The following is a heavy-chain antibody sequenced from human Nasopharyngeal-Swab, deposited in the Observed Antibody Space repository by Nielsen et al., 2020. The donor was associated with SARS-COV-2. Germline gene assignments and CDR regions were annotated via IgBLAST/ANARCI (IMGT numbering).Heavy chain of an antibody. J-gene: IGHJ4*02. CDR2: INSIGSSI. D-gene: IGHD6-6*01. V-gene: IGHV3-74*01. CDR3: TRDDGQLGDY. CDR1: GFTFSTYW. Sequence: GESLKISCPASGFTFSTYWMHWVRQAPGKGLVWVSRINSIGSSINYADSVKGRFTISRDNAKNTLYLQMNSLRAEDTAVYYCTRDDGQLGDYWGQGTLVTVSS.